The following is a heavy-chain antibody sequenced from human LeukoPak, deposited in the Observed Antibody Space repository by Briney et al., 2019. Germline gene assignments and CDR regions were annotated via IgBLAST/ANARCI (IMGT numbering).Heavy chain of an antibody. CDR3: AVEGCTSTSCYNVH. CDR2: MSGSGGST. J-gene: IGHJ4*02. V-gene: IGHV3-23*01. D-gene: IGHD2-2*02. Sequence: GGSLRLSCAASGFTFSNYAMNWVRQAPGKGLEWVSAMSGSGGSTYYADSVKGRFTISRDNSKNTLYLQMNSLRAEGTAIYYCAVEGCTSTSCYNVHWGQGILVTVSS. CDR1: GFTFSNYA.